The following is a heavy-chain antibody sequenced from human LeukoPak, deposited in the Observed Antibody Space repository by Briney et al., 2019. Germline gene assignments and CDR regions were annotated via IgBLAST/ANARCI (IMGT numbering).Heavy chain of an antibody. V-gene: IGHV3-74*01. CDR2: INSDGSST. Sequence: PGGSLRLSCAASGFTFSSYWIHWVRQAPGKGLVWVSRINSDGSSTSYADSVKGRFTISRDNAKNTLYLQMNSLRAEDTAVHYCARGRKDWYVDLWGRGTLVTVSS. CDR1: GFTFSSYW. CDR3: ARGRKDWYVDL. J-gene: IGHJ2*01. D-gene: IGHD1-14*01.